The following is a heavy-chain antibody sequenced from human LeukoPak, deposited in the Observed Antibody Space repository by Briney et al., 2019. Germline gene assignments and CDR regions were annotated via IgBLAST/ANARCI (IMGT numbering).Heavy chain of an antibody. Sequence: GGSLRLSCAASGFTFSSYAMSWVRQAPGKGLEWVSAISGSGGSTYYADSVKGRFTISRDNSKNTLYLQMNSPRAEDTAVYYCATYGANGYYYYYGMDVWGQGTTVTVSS. J-gene: IGHJ6*02. D-gene: IGHD4-17*01. CDR1: GFTFSSYA. V-gene: IGHV3-23*01. CDR2: ISGSGGST. CDR3: ATYGANGYYYYYGMDV.